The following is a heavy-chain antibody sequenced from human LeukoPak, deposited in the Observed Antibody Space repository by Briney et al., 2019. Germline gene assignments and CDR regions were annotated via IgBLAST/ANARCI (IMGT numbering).Heavy chain of an antibody. CDR1: GFTFSSYG. Sequence: GGSLRLSCAASGFTFSSYGMHWVRQAPGKGLEWVAVISYDGSNKYYADSVKGRFTISRDNSKNTLYLQMNSLRAEDTAVYYCAQDGSSSWYYFDYWGQGTLVTVSS. CDR2: ISYDGSNK. D-gene: IGHD6-13*01. V-gene: IGHV3-30*18. J-gene: IGHJ4*02. CDR3: AQDGSSSWYYFDY.